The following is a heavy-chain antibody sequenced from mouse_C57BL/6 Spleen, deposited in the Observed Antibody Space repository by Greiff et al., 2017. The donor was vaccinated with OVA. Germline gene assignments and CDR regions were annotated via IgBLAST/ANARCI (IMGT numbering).Heavy chain of an antibody. Sequence: VQLQQSGPELVKPGASVKLSCKATGYTFTGYCIDWVKQRPGQGLEWIGVILPDSGGTSYNEKFTGKATFTADTSSNTAYMQLSSLTSEDSAIYYCARREFIFDYWGQGTTLTVSS. D-gene: IGHD1-1*01. CDR1: GYTFTGYC. CDR2: ILPDSGGT. J-gene: IGHJ2*01. CDR3: ARREFIFDY. V-gene: IGHV1-9*01.